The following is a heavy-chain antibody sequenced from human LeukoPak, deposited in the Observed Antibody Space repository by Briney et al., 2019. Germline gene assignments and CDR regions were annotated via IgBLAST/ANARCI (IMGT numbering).Heavy chain of an antibody. CDR2: MNQDGRQT. V-gene: IGHV3-7*01. CDR3: VRDQGDSTGSL. CDR1: GFNLGDFW. Sequence: PGGSLRLSCVASGFNLGDFWVNWLRQAPGKGLEWVANMNQDGRQTNYLDSVKGRFTISRDNARNSVYLQMDSLRDEDTSLYYCVRDQGDSTGSLWGQGTLVTVST. J-gene: IGHJ4*02. D-gene: IGHD3-22*01.